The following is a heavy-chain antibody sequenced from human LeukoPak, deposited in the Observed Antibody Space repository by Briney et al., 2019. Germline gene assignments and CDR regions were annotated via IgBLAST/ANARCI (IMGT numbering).Heavy chain of an antibody. CDR3: ASAYYDSSAQYY. CDR1: GFTFSSYA. Sequence: GGSLRLSCAASGFTFSSYAMHWVRQAPGKGLERVAVISYDGSNKYYADSVKGRFTISRDNSKNTLYLQMNSLRAEDTAVYYCASAYYDSSAQYYWGQGTLVTVSS. D-gene: IGHD3-22*01. CDR2: ISYDGSNK. J-gene: IGHJ4*02. V-gene: IGHV3-30-3*01.